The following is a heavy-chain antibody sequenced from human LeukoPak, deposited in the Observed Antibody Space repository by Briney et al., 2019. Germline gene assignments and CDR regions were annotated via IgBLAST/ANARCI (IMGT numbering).Heavy chain of an antibody. J-gene: IGHJ4*02. Sequence: ASVKVSCKASGYIFNTHSHDINWVRQAAGQGLEWIGWMNPTSGNADSAYKFQGRVTMTRSTSLSTAYMELTGLTSEDTAVYFCARAVAYFFDGYKYVYYFDSWGQGTLVSVSS. CDR3: ARAVAYFFDGYKYVYYFDS. CDR1: GYIFNTHSHD. V-gene: IGHV1-8*01. D-gene: IGHD3-22*01. CDR2: MNPTSGNA.